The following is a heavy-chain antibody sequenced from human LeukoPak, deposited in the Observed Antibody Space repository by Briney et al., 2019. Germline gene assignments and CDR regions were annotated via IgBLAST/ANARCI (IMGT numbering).Heavy chain of an antibody. J-gene: IGHJ5*02. V-gene: IGHV3-74*01. Sequence: GGSLRLSCAASGFTFSSYWMHWIRQAPGKGLVCVSRISNDGRSTIYADSVKGRFTISRDNGKNTVFLQMNSLRVEDTAVYYCVRGGGDFKYSGASWGQGTLVTV. CDR2: ISNDGRST. CDR1: GFTFSSYW. CDR3: VRGGGDFKYSGAS. D-gene: IGHD2-21*01.